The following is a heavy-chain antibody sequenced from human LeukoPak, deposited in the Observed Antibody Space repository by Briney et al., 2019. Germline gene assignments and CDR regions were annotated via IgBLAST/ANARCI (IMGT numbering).Heavy chain of an antibody. CDR2: IYWDDDK. D-gene: IGHD2-15*01. CDR3: SHRRGYQFDY. J-gene: IGHJ4*02. CDR1: GFSLSTTGVG. V-gene: IGHV2-5*02. Sequence: SGPTLVNPTQTLTLTCTFSGFSLSTTGVGVAWIRQPPGKALEWLALIYWDDDKRYSPSVKSRLTITKDTSKNQVVLTMSNMNPVGTATYFCSHRRGYQFDYWGQGTLVTVSS.